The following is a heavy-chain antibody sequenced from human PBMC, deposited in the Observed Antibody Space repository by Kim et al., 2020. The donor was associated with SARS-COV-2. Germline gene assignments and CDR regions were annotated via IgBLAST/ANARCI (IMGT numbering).Heavy chain of an antibody. J-gene: IGHJ4*02. CDR3: ASGRGWWVDGGYCSSTSCYLDY. CDR1: GGSISSSSYY. CDR2: IYYSGST. D-gene: IGHD2-2*01. Sequence: SETLSLTCTVSGGSISSSSYYWGWIRQPPGKGLEWIGSIYYSGSTYYNPSLKSRVTISVDTSKNQFSLKLSSVTAADTAVYYCASGRGWWVDGGYCSSTSCYLDYWGQGTLVTVSS. V-gene: IGHV4-39*01.